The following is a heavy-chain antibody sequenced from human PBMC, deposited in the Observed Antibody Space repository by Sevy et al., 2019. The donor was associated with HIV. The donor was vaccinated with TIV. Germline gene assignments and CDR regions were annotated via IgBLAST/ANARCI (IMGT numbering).Heavy chain of an antibody. Sequence: GGSLRLSCAASGFTFSGSAMHWVRQASGKGLEWVGRIRSKANSYGTADAASVKGRFTISRDDSKNTAYLQMNSLKTEDTAVYYCTTNLHGIAAAGNFDYWGQGTLVTVSS. J-gene: IGHJ4*02. V-gene: IGHV3-73*01. D-gene: IGHD6-13*01. CDR3: TTNLHGIAAAGNFDY. CDR2: IRSKANSYGT. CDR1: GFTFSGSA.